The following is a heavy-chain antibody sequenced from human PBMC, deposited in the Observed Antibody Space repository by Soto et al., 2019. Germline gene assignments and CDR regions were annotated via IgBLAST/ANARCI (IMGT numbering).Heavy chain of an antibody. D-gene: IGHD6-19*01. V-gene: IGHV3-48*01. J-gene: IGHJ4*02. CDR3: AKDYRSSGVTFDN. Sequence: GGSLRLSCAASGFTFSSYSMNWVRQAPGKGLEWVSYISSSSSTIYYADSVKGRFTISRDNAKNSLYLQMNSLRAEDTAVYYCAKDYRSSGVTFDNWGQGTLVTVSS. CDR1: GFTFSSYS. CDR2: ISSSSSTI.